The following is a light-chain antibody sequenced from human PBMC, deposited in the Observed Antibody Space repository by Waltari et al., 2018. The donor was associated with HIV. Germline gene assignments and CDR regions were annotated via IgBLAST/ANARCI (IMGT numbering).Light chain of an antibody. CDR2: DVT. Sequence: QSALTQPASVSGSPGQSITISCTGTSSDVGSGYNLVSWYQQLPGTGPTPVIYDVTIRTSGVSDRFSGSRSDNTASLTISVLEAEDEADYYCSSDSTRTDILGVFGGGTKLTVL. CDR1: SSDVGSGYNL. CDR3: SSDSTRTDILGV. V-gene: IGLV2-14*03. J-gene: IGLJ3*02.